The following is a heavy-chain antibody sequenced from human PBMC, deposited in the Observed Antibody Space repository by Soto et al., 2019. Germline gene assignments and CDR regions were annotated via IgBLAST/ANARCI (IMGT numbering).Heavy chain of an antibody. D-gene: IGHD6-13*01. J-gene: IGHJ4*02. CDR3: ARGRSGAAGTFDY. CDR1: GGSIHSGGYY. Sequence: SETLSLTCTVSGGSIHSGGYYWTWIRQYPGHGLEWIGYIYTIENTYYNPSLESRVTLSEDRSKNQFSLRLTSVTAADTAVYYCARGRSGAAGTFDYWGQGALVTVSS. V-gene: IGHV4-31*03. CDR2: IYTIENT.